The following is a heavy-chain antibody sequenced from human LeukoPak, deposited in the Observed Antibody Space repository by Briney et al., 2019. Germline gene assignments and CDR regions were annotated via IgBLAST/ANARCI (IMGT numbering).Heavy chain of an antibody. D-gene: IGHD1-26*01. V-gene: IGHV3-74*01. CDR3: IRDLGGRSGH. CDR1: GFTFSSNW. J-gene: IGHJ4*02. CDR2: SNGDGSTT. Sequence: GGSPRLSCAASGFTFSSNWMHWVRQAPGKGLVWVSRSNGDGSTTNYADSVKGRFTISRDNAKNTLYLQMNSLTAEDTAVYYCIRDLGGRSGHWGQGTLVTVSS.